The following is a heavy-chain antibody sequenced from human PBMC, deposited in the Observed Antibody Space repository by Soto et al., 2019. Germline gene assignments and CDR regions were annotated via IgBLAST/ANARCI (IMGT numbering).Heavy chain of an antibody. CDR1: GFTFSSYG. V-gene: IGHV3-33*01. CDR3: AREVTSYYGMDV. CDR2: IWYDGSNK. J-gene: IGHJ6*02. Sequence: GGSLRLSCAASGFTFSSYGMHWVRQAPGKGLEWVAVIWYDGSNKYYADSVKGRFTISRDNSKNTLYLQMNSLRAEDTAVYYCAREVTSYYGMDVWGQGTTVTVSS. D-gene: IGHD4-4*01.